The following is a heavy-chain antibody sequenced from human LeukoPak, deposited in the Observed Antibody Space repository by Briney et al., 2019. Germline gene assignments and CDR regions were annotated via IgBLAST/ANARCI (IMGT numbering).Heavy chain of an antibody. J-gene: IGHJ4*02. CDR1: GFTFSRYG. Sequence: GGSLRLSCAASGFTFSRYGMSWVRQAPGKGLEWVSAISGSGGTTYYADSVKGRLTISRDNSKNTVYLEINSLRAEDTAIYYCAKDHLPGIVVADRDYWGQGTLVTVSS. CDR3: AKDHLPGIVVADRDY. V-gene: IGHV3-23*01. CDR2: ISGSGGTT. D-gene: IGHD6-19*01.